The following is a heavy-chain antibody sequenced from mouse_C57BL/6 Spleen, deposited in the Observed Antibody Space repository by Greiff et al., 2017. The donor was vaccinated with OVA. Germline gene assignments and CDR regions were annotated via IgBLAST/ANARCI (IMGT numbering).Heavy chain of an antibody. CDR2: IHPNSGST. CDR1: GYTFTSYW. V-gene: IGHV1-64*01. J-gene: IGHJ2*01. CDR3: AREEDGYEGFDD. Sequence: QVQLQQPGAELVKPGASVKLSCKASGYTFTSYWMHWVKQRPGQGLEWIGMIHPNSGSTNYNEKFKSKATLTVDKSSSTAYMQLSSLTSEDSAVYYCAREEDGYEGFDDWGQGTTLTVSS. D-gene: IGHD2-2*01.